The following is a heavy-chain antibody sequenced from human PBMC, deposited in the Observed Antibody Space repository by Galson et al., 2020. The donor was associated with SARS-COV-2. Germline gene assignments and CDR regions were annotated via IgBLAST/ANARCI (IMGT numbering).Heavy chain of an antibody. J-gene: IGHJ4*02. CDR2: IYPSDSDA. CDR1: GYSFTRNW. CDR3: VRHGDSSSWNFDY. D-gene: IGHD2-2*01. Sequence: GESLKISCKASGYSFTRNWIGWVRQMPGKGPEWMGIIYPSDSDARYNPSFQGQVTISVDKSITTAYLQWSSLKASDTAMYYCVRHGDSSSWNFDYWGQGTLVTVSS. V-gene: IGHV5-51*01.